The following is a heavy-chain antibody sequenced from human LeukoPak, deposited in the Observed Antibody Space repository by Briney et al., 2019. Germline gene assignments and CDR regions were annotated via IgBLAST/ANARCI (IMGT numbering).Heavy chain of an antibody. J-gene: IGHJ4*02. CDR3: ASGYCSPVTCRPGDY. CDR1: GYTFKNYA. D-gene: IGHD2-2*03. Sequence: GASVKVSCRASGYTFKNYAFSWVRQAPGQGLEWVGWISAVNGHTNYAQKLQGRVTVTTDTSATTAYLELTSLRSDDTAIYYCASGYCSPVTCRPGDYWGQGTLVTVSS. V-gene: IGHV1-18*01. CDR2: ISAVNGHT.